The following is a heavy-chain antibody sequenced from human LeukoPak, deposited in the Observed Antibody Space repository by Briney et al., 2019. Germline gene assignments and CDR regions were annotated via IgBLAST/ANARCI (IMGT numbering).Heavy chain of an antibody. CDR3: ARELPGYSSGWFDY. J-gene: IGHJ4*02. V-gene: IGHV4-38-2*02. Sequence: PSETLSLTCAVSGYSISSGYYWGWIRQPPGKGLEWIGSIYHSGSTYYNPSLKSRVTISVDTSKNQFSLKLSSVTAADTAVYYCARELPGYSSGWFDYWGQGTLVTVPS. D-gene: IGHD6-19*01. CDR1: GYSISSGYY. CDR2: IYHSGST.